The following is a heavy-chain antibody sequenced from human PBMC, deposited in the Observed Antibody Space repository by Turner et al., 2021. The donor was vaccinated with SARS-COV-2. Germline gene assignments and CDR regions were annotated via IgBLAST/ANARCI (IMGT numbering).Heavy chain of an antibody. CDR3: ARQGGVDY. Sequence: QLQLQESGPGLVKPSETRSLTCAVSGGSISTTNHYWGWIRQPPGKGLEWIGSISYTGRTFYTPSLKSRVTLSMDTSKNHFSLKVTSVTAADTAVYYCARQGGVDYWGQGTLVTVSS. J-gene: IGHJ4*02. CDR1: GGSISTTNHY. V-gene: IGHV4-39*01. CDR2: ISYTGRT.